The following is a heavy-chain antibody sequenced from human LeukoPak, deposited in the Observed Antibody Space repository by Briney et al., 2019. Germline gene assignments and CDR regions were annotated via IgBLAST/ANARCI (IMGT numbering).Heavy chain of an antibody. CDR2: IYYSGST. V-gene: IGHV4-59*01. CDR3: ARDQQGYYFDY. CDR1: GGSISSYY. Sequence: SEALSLTCTVSGGSISSYYWSWIRQPPGKGLEWIGYIYYSGSTNYNPSLKSRVTISVDTSKNQFSLKLSSVTAADTAVYYCARDQQGYYFDYWGQGTLVTVSS. J-gene: IGHJ4*02.